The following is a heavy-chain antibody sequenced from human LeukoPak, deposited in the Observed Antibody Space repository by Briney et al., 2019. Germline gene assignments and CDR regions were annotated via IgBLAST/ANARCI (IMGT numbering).Heavy chain of an antibody. V-gene: IGHV3-23*01. CDR2: ITSDSVAT. Sequence: GGSLRLSCGASGFTFSSRTMNWVRQPPGKGLEWVSTITSDSVATYYADSVKGRFTISRDNSKNTLYLQLNSLRVEDTAVYYCARHGGITMVRGVLSAFDIWGQGTMVTVSS. D-gene: IGHD3-10*01. CDR1: GFTFSSRT. CDR3: ARHGGITMVRGVLSAFDI. J-gene: IGHJ3*02.